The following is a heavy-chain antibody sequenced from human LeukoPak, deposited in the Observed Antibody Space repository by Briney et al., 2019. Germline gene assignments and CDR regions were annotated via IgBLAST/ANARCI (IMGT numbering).Heavy chain of an antibody. V-gene: IGHV1-18*01. J-gene: IGHJ6*02. Sequence: GASVKVSCKASGYTFTSYDINWVRQATGQGLEWMGWTSAYNGNTNYAQKLQGRVTMTTDTSTSTAYMELRSLRSDDTAVYYCARDRSGIAAAGNYYYYYGMDVWGQGTTVTVSS. CDR3: ARDRSGIAAAGNYYYYYGMDV. CDR1: GYTFTSYD. CDR2: TSAYNGNT. D-gene: IGHD6-13*01.